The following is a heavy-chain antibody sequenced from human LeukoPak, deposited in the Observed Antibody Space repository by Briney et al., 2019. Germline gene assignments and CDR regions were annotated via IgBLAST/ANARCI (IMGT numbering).Heavy chain of an antibody. J-gene: IGHJ3*02. CDR3: AKDYQEPIVATTPDAFDI. V-gene: IGHV3-48*03. CDR2: ISSSGSTI. CDR1: GFTFSSYE. D-gene: IGHD5-12*01. Sequence: QPGGSLRLSCAASGFTFSSYEMNWVRQAPGKGLEWVSYISSSGSTIYYADSVKGRFTISRDNSKNTLYLQMNSLRAEDTAVYYCAKDYQEPIVATTPDAFDIWGQGTMVTVSS.